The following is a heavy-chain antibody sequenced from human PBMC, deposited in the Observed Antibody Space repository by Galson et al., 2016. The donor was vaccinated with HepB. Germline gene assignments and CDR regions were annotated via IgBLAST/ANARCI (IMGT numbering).Heavy chain of an antibody. Sequence: SLRLSCAASGFTFSNYSLNWVRQAPGKGLEWVAGLSYNGLNQHYPDSSMGRFTVSRDNSKSIMYLQMDSLRPDDTAVYYCTKQVAEGGLGDTWGQGTVVTVSS. CDR2: LSYNGLNQ. J-gene: IGHJ5*02. D-gene: IGHD2-15*01. V-gene: IGHV3-30*18. CDR1: GFTFSNYS. CDR3: TKQVAEGGLGDT.